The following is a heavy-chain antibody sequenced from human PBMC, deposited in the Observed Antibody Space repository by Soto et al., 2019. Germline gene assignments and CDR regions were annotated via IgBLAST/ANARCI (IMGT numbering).Heavy chain of an antibody. D-gene: IGHD2-2*01. CDR1: GFTFSTYG. J-gene: IGHJ6*02. Sequence: LRLYCAATGFTFSTYGMTWVRHAPVPGLELVSAISGSGGITYYADSVKGRFTISRDNSKNTLYLQMNSLRAEDTAVYYCAKGAIRYYAYAVMDVWGQGTTVTVSS. V-gene: IGHV3-23*01. CDR2: ISGSGGIT. CDR3: AKGAIRYYAYAVMDV.